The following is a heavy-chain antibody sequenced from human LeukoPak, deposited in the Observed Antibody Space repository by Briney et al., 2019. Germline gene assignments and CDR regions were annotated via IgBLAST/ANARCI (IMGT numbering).Heavy chain of an antibody. V-gene: IGHV3-23*01. D-gene: IGHD6-19*01. J-gene: IGHJ3*02. CDR3: AKRDLNSSGWYRGAFDI. CDR2: ISGSGGST. Sequence: GGSLRLSCAASGFTFSSYAMHWVRQAPGKGLEWVSAISGSGGSTYYADSVKGRFTISRDNSKNTLYLQMNSLRAEDTAVYYCAKRDLNSSGWYRGAFDIWGQGTMVTVSS. CDR1: GFTFSSYA.